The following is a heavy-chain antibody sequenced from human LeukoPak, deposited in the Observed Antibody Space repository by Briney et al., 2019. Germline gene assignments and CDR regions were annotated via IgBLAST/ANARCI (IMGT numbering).Heavy chain of an antibody. CDR1: RFYFTSFA. CDR3: AKFGGDFWSGFDTINGMDV. Sequence: PGGSLRLSCAASRFYFTSFAMAWVRQAPGKGLGWVSAISGSGETTYYTESVKGRFIISRDNSNQILSLQMNSLRADDTAVYYCAKFGGDFWSGFDTINGMDVWGQGSVVNVS. V-gene: IGHV3-23*01. CDR2: ISGSGETT. J-gene: IGHJ6*02. D-gene: IGHD3-3*01.